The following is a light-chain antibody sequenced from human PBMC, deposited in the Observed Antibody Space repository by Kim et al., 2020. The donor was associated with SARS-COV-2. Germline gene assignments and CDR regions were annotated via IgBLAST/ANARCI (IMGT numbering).Light chain of an antibody. Sequence: TVTIACTGGSSNIGAGYDVHWYRQLPGTAPKLLIYRNNNRPSGVPDRFSGSKSGTSASLAITGLQAEDEADYYCQSYDSSLNVVVFGGGTQLTVL. V-gene: IGLV1-40*01. J-gene: IGLJ2*01. CDR2: RNN. CDR1: SSNIGAGYD. CDR3: QSYDSSLNVVV.